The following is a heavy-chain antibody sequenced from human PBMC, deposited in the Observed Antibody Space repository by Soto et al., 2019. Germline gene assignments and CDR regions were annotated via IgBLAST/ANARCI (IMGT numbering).Heavy chain of an antibody. Sequence: EVEVVESGGGLVQPGGSLKLSCAASGFSLSGSFIHWVRQAPGKGPEWVGRIASRAHNYATAYGTSVQGRFTVSRDDSLHTAYLQMNALKPEDTAVYFCGVLMDTLFERFDYWGRGILVTVSA. CDR1: GFSLSGSF. D-gene: IGHD2-8*01. CDR3: GVLMDTLFERFDY. V-gene: IGHV3-73*02. J-gene: IGHJ4*02. CDR2: IASRAHNYAT.